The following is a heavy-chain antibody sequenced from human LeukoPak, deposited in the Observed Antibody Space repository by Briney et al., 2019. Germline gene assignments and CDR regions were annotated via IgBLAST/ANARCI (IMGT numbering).Heavy chain of an antibody. Sequence: ASVKVSCKASGYTFTGYYMHWVRQAPGQGLEWMGWINPNSGGTNYAQKLQGRVTMTTDTSTSTAYMELRSLRSDDTAVYYCAREAGITVVRARYYYMDVWGKGTTVTVSS. D-gene: IGHD4-23*01. CDR1: GYTFTGYY. CDR3: AREAGITVVRARYYYMDV. V-gene: IGHV1-2*02. CDR2: INPNSGGT. J-gene: IGHJ6*03.